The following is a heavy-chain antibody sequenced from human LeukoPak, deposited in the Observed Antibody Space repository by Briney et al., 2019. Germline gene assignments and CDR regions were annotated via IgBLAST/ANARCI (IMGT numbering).Heavy chain of an antibody. CDR1: GLSISSGRF. J-gene: IGHJ3*02. CDR3: ARANYYDNSGYSRGAFDI. Sequence: SEALSLTCSVSGLSISSGRFWVWIRQPPGKGLEWLATVYESGTPFYNPSLKSRVTISVDTSKNQFSLRLSSVTAADTAVYYCARANYYDNSGYSRGAFDIWGQGTMVTVSS. D-gene: IGHD3-22*01. V-gene: IGHV4-38-2*02. CDR2: VYESGTP.